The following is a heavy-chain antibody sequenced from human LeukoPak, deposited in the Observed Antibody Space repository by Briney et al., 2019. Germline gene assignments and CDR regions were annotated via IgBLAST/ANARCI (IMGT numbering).Heavy chain of an antibody. CDR1: GFTFSSYG. Sequence: GGSLRLSCAASGFTFSSYGMHWVRQAPGRGLEWVSCIRNDGSNKYYADSVKGRFSISRDNSEKTLYLQMSSLRPEDTAVYYCAKRAGSAWSAGAWGQGTLVIVSS. J-gene: IGHJ5*02. V-gene: IGHV3-30*02. CDR2: IRNDGSNK. D-gene: IGHD3-10*01. CDR3: AKRAGSAWSAGA.